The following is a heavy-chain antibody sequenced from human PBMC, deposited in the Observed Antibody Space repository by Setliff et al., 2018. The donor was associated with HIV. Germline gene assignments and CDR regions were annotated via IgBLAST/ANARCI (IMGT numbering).Heavy chain of an antibody. CDR1: GFNFNTDW. D-gene: IGHD4-17*01. J-gene: IGHJ6*03. CDR3: ASLRGDYVGQYCYYMDI. CDR2: IFPGDSDT. V-gene: IGHV5-51*01. Sequence: GESLKISCTGSGFNFNTDWIVWVRQIPGKGLEWMGSIFPGDSDTRYSPSFQDQVTISVDKSISTAYLQWRSLKASDTAFYYCASLRGDYVGQYCYYMDIWGKGTTVTVSS.